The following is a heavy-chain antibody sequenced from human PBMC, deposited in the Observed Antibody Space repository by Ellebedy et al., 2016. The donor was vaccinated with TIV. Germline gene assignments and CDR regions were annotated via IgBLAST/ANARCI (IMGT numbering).Heavy chain of an antibody. Sequence: PGGSLRLSCAASGFTFNSYPMHWVRPAPVKGLEWVEVTSYEGNIYYYADSVKGRFTISRDNSMTTLYLQMNSLRAEDTSVYYCARDLDESSGWYGGAGYWGQGTMVTVSS. CDR2: TSYEGNIY. J-gene: IGHJ4*02. V-gene: IGHV3-30-3*01. D-gene: IGHD6-19*01. CDR1: GFTFNSYP. CDR3: ARDLDESSGWYGGAGY.